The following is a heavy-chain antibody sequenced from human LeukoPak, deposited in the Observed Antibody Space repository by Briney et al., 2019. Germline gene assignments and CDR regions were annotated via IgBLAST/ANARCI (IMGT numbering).Heavy chain of an antibody. CDR1: GGAISSYY. CDR2: IYYSGST. D-gene: IGHD4-17*01. J-gene: IGHJ4*02. Sequence: SETLSLTCTVSGGAISSYYWSWIRQPPGKGLEWIGYIYYSGSTNYNPSLKSRVTISVDTSKNQVSLKLSSVTAADTAVYYCARLWDGDLDYWGQGTLVTVSS. CDR3: ARLWDGDLDY. V-gene: IGHV4-59*01.